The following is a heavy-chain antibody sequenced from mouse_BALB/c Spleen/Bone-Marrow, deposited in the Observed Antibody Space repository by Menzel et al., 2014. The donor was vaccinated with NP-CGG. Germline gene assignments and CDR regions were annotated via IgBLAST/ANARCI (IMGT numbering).Heavy chain of an antibody. D-gene: IGHD1-2*01. Sequence: EVKLVESGGGLVQPGGSLKLSCAASGFTFSSYTMSWVRQTPEKMLEWVAYISNGGGSTYYPDTVKGRFTISRDNAKNTLYLQMSSLKSEDTAMYYCARRSAATYYFDYWGQGTTLTVSS. J-gene: IGHJ2*01. CDR3: ARRSAATYYFDY. CDR1: GFTFSSYT. CDR2: ISNGGGST. V-gene: IGHV5-12-2*01.